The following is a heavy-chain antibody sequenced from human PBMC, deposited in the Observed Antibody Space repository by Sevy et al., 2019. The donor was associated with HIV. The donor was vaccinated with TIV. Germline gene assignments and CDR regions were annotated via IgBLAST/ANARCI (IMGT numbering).Heavy chain of an antibody. Sequence: ASVKGSCKASGYTFTGYYMHWVRQAPGQGLEWMGWINPNSGGTNYAQKFQGRVTMTRDTSISTAYMELSRLRSDDTAVYYCARVSTGRYCSSTSCNPNDAFDIWGQGTMVTVSS. CDR1: GYTFTGYY. J-gene: IGHJ3*02. CDR2: INPNSGGT. CDR3: ARVSTGRYCSSTSCNPNDAFDI. D-gene: IGHD2-2*01. V-gene: IGHV1-2*02.